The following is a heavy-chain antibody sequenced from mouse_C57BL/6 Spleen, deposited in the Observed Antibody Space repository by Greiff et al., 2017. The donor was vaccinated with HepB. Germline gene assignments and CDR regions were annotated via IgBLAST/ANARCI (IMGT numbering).Heavy chain of an antibody. CDR2: ISRGSSTI. Sequence: DVMLVESGGGLVKPGGSLKLSCAASGFTFSDYGMHWVRQAPEKGLEWVAYISRGSSTIYYADTVKGRVTMSRDNATNTLFLQMTSLRSEDTAMYYCARRWDIGYWGQGTTLTVSS. CDR1: GFTFSDYG. D-gene: IGHD3-3*01. J-gene: IGHJ2*01. CDR3: ARRWDIGY. V-gene: IGHV5-17*01.